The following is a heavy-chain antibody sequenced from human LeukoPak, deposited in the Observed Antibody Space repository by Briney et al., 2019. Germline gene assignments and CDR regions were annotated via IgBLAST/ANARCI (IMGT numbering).Heavy chain of an antibody. CDR1: GYTITSYD. J-gene: IGHJ4*02. Sequence: ATVTLTCTASGYTITSYDINWVRQAPGQGLEWMGWMNPNSGNTGYAQKFQGRVTMTRNTPISTAYMELSSLRSEDTAVYYCARGYTNDYWGQGTLVTVSS. V-gene: IGHV1-8*01. CDR3: ARGYTNDY. CDR2: MNPNSGNT. D-gene: IGHD2-2*02.